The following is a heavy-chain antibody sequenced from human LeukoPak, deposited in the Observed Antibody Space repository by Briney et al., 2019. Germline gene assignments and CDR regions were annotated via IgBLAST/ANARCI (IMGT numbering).Heavy chain of an antibody. V-gene: IGHV3-23*01. D-gene: IGHD6-13*01. CDR1: GLTYSSYD. CDR3: AALLDSSSRSWFDP. CDR2: ISGSGGST. J-gene: IGHJ5*02. Sequence: GGSLRLFCAASGLTYSSYDMSWVRQATGKGLEWVSAISGSGGSTYYADSVKGRFTISRDNSKNTLYLQMNSLRAEDTAVYYCAALLDSSSRSWFDPWGQGTLVTVSS.